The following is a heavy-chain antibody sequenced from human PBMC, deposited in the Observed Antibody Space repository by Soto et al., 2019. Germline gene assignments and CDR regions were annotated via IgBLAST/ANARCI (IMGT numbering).Heavy chain of an antibody. Sequence: ASVKVSCKASGYTFTDYTLHWVRQAPGQRLEWMGWINAGNGDTRYSQNFQGRVTMTTDTSTSTAYMELRSLRSDDTAVYFCAREANDRYSYGYLIDWFDPWGQGTLVTVSS. D-gene: IGHD5-18*01. J-gene: IGHJ5*02. CDR2: INAGNGDT. CDR3: AREANDRYSYGYLIDWFDP. CDR1: GYTFTDYT. V-gene: IGHV1-3*01.